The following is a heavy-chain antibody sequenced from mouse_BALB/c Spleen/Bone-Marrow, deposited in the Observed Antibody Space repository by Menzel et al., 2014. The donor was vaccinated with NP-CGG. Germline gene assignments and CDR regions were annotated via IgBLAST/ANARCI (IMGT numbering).Heavy chain of an antibody. Sequence: EVQLQQSGAEFVKPGASVKLSCTASGFNIKDTYMHWVKRRPEQGPEWIGRIDPANDNTKYDPKFQGKATITADTSSNTAYLQLSSLTSEDTAVYYCARADGYYAWFAYWGQGTLVTVSA. J-gene: IGHJ3*01. D-gene: IGHD2-3*01. V-gene: IGHV14-3*02. CDR3: ARADGYYAWFAY. CDR1: GFNIKDTY. CDR2: IDPANDNT.